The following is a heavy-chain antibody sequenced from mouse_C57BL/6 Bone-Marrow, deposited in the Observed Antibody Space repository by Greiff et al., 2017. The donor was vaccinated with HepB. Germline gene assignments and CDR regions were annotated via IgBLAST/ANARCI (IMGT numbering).Heavy chain of an antibody. CDR1: GFSFNTYA. D-gene: IGHD1-1*01. J-gene: IGHJ4*01. Sequence: EVKLMESGGGLVQPKGSLKLSCAASGFSFNTYAMNWVRQAPGKGLEWVARIRSKSNNYATYYADSVKDRFTISRDDSESMLYLQMNNLKTEDTAMYYCVRQGYYYGSSYDAMDYWGQGTSVTVSS. V-gene: IGHV10-1*01. CDR3: VRQGYYYGSSYDAMDY. CDR2: IRSKSNNYAT.